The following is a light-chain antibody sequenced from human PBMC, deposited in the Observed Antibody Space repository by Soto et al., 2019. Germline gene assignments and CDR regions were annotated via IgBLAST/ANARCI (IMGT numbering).Light chain of an antibody. CDR3: QQRSSWPLT. V-gene: IGKV3-11*01. CDR1: QSFSSS. J-gene: IGKJ4*01. CDR2: DAS. Sequence: EIVLTQSPATLSLSPGETATLSCRASQSFSSSLAWYQQKPGQTPRLLIYDASNRATGIPARFSGSVSGTDFTLTVSSLEPEDFAVYYCQQRSSWPLTFGGVTKVEIK.